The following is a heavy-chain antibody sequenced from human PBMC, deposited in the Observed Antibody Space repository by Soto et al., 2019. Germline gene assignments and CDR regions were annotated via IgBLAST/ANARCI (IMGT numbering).Heavy chain of an antibody. CDR2: ISYDGSNK. CDR3: ARDLRILWFGELSMPDFDY. Sequence: QVQLVESGGGVVQPGRSLRLSCAGSGFTFSSYAMHWVRQAPGKGLEWVAVISYDGSNKYYADSVKGRFTISRDNSKNTLYLQMNSLRAEDTAVYYCARDLRILWFGELSMPDFDYWGQGTLVTVSS. V-gene: IGHV3-30-3*01. CDR1: GFTFSSYA. D-gene: IGHD3-10*01. J-gene: IGHJ4*02.